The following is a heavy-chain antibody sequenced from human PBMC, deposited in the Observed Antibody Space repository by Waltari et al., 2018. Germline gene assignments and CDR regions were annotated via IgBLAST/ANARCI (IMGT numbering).Heavy chain of an antibody. D-gene: IGHD3-10*01. CDR1: GGSISSYY. J-gene: IGHJ3*02. Sequence: QVQLQESGPGLVKPSETLSLTCTVSGGSISSYYWSWIRQPAGKGLEWIGRIYTSGSTNYTPSLKSRVTMSVDTSKTQFSLKLSSVTAADTAVYYCARGEGVIVPDPAAFDIWGQGTMVTVSS. CDR3: ARGEGVIVPDPAAFDI. V-gene: IGHV4-4*07. CDR2: IYTSGST.